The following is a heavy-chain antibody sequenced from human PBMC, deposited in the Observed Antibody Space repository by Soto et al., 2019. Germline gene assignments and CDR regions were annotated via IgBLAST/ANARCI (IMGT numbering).Heavy chain of an antibody. CDR1: GGSISSGDYY. D-gene: IGHD3-22*01. Sequence: PSETLSLTCTVSGGSISSGDYYWSWIRQPPGKGLEWIGYIYYSGSTYYNPSLKSRVTISVDTSKRQFSLKLSSVTAADTAVYYCAREYYGSSGPLNWFDPWGQGTMVTVSS. J-gene: IGHJ5*02. CDR2: IYYSGST. CDR3: AREYYGSSGPLNWFDP. V-gene: IGHV4-30-4*01.